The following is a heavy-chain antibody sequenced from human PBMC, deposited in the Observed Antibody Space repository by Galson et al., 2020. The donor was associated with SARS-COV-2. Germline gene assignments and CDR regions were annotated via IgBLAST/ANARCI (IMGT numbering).Heavy chain of an antibody. J-gene: IGHJ6*02. CDR2: INPSGGST. CDR1: GYTFTSYY. D-gene: IGHD3-16*01. CDR3: AREKVVEGELYYYYYGMDV. V-gene: IGHV1-46*01. Sequence: ASVKVSCKASGYTFTSYYMHWVRQAPGQGLEWMGIINPSGGSTSYAQKFQGRVTMTRDTSTSTVYMELSSLRSEDTAVYYCAREKVVEGELYYYYYGMDVWGQGTTVTVSS.